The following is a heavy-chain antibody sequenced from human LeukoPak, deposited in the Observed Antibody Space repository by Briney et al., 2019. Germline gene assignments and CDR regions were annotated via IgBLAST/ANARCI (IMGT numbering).Heavy chain of an antibody. CDR1: GFPFSSYS. Sequence: GGPLSLPWAPSGFPFSSYSRNWVPKAPGKGREWFSSFISISSYIDYADSVKGRFTISRDNAKNSLYLQMNRLRAEDTAVYYCASPVGYDSSGYYYFPMDVWGKGTTVTISS. CDR3: ASPVGYDSSGYYYFPMDV. D-gene: IGHD3-22*01. J-gene: IGHJ6*03. V-gene: IGHV3-21*04. CDR2: FISISSYI.